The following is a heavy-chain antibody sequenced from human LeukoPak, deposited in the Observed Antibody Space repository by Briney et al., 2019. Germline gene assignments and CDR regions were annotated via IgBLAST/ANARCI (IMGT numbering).Heavy chain of an antibody. D-gene: IGHD4-17*01. CDR3: ARNLVATVTTVYWFEP. V-gene: IGHV1-8*02. Sequence: ASVKVSCKASGYTFTGYYMHWVRQAPGQGLEWMGWMNPNSGNTGYAQKFQGRVTMTRNTSISTAYMELSSLRSEDTAVYYCARNLVATVTTVYWFEPWGRGTLVTVSS. J-gene: IGHJ5*02. CDR1: GYTFTGYY. CDR2: MNPNSGNT.